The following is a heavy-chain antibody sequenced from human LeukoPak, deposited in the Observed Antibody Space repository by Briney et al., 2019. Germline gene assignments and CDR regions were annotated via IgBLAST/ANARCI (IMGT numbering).Heavy chain of an antibody. V-gene: IGHV3-7*04. D-gene: IGHD3-22*01. CDR3: AREVPEYYDSSGYYDY. Sequence: PGGSLSLSCAASGFTFSSYWMSWVRQAPGKGLEWVANIKQDGSERYYVASVKGQFTISRDNAKNSLYLQMNSLRAEDTAVFYCAREVPEYYDSSGYYDYWGQGTLVTVSS. CDR2: IKQDGSER. CDR1: GFTFSSYW. J-gene: IGHJ4*02.